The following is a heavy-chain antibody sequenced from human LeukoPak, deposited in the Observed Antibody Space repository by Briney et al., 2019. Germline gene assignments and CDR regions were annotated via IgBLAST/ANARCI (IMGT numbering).Heavy chain of an antibody. D-gene: IGHD3-9*01. CDR2: ISGSGGST. CDR3: AKAKLRYFDYDY. V-gene: IGHV3-23*01. CDR1: GFTFSSYA. Sequence: GGSLRLSCAASGFTFSSYAMSWVRQAPGKGLEWVSVISGSGGSTYYADSVKGRFTISRDNSKNTQYLQMNSLRAEDTAVYYCAKAKLRYFDYDYWGQGTLVTVSS. J-gene: IGHJ4*02.